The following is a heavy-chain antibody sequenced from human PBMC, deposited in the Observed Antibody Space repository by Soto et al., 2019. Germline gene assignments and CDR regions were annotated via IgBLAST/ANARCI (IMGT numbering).Heavy chain of an antibody. CDR2: MSATGGST. D-gene: IGHD5-18*01. CDR1: GFGFSAYS. CDR3: AKSWGDTWQESAFDV. J-gene: IGHJ3*01. V-gene: IGHV3-23*01. Sequence: ELQLLESGGDLIQPGGSLRLSCAASGFGFSAYSMSWVRQAPGKGLEWVSGMSATGGSTYYIDSVKGRFIISRDNSGKTLYLQMNSLRADDTAIYYCAKSWGDTWQESAFDVWGLGTMVTV.